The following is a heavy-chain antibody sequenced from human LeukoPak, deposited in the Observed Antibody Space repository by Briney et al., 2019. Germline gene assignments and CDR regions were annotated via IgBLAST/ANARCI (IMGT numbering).Heavy chain of an antibody. J-gene: IGHJ4*02. CDR3: AKELDTMFFDY. V-gene: IGHV3-43*01. Sequence: GGSLRLSCATSGFNFHRYTIHWVRQAPGKGLEWVSLAGWAGGTTYYSDSVRGRFTISRDSGRNSVYLQMNSLATDDTAFYFCAKELDTMFFDYWGQGALVTVSS. D-gene: IGHD3-10*02. CDR2: AGWAGGTT. CDR1: GFNFHRYT.